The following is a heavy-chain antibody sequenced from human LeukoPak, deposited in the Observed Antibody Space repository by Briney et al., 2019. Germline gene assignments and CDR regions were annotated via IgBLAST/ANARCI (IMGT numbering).Heavy chain of an antibody. D-gene: IGHD4-17*01. CDR3: ARAPYYGDYLDY. CDR1: GGSISSSSYY. CDR2: IYYSGST. V-gene: IGHV4-39*01. J-gene: IGHJ4*02. Sequence: SETLSLTCTVSGGSISSSSYYWGWIRQPPGKGLEWIGSIYYSGSTYYNPSLKSRVTISVDTSKNQFSLKLSSVTAADTAVYYCARAPYYGDYLDYWGQGTLVTVSS.